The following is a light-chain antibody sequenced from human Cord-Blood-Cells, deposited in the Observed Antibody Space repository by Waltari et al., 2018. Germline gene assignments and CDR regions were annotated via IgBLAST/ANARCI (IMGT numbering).Light chain of an antibody. CDR1: QSICSW. CDR3: QQYNSYSWT. V-gene: IGKV1-5*01. J-gene: IGKJ1*01. Sequence: IQMTQSPSTLSASVGDRVTITCRARQSICSWLAWYQQKPGKATKTRIYDASSLESGVPAGFSGSGSRTEFTLTTSSLQPDEFATYYFQQYNSYSWTFGQWTKVEIK. CDR2: DAS.